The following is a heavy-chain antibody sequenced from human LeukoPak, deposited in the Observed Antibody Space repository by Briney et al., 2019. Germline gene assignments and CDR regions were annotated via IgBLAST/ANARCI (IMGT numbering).Heavy chain of an antibody. CDR1: GLTVSSYS. D-gene: IGHD3-9*01. CDR2: ISSSSSYI. CDR3: ARGHYDILTGSLNLFDY. J-gene: IGHJ4*02. Sequence: GGSLRLSCAASGLTVSSYSMNWVRQAPEKGLEWVSSISSSSSYIYYADSVKGRFTISRDNAKNSLYLQMNSLRAEDTAVYYCARGHYDILTGSLNLFDYWGQGTLVTVSS. V-gene: IGHV3-21*01.